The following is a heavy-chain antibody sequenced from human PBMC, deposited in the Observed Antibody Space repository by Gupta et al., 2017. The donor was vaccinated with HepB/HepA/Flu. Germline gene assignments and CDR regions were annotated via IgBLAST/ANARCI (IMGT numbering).Heavy chain of an antibody. CDR3: TRVALLYPNDDY. V-gene: IGHV3-49*04. CDR1: GFTFGDYA. Sequence: EVQLVESGGGLVQPGRSLRLSCTASGFTFGDYAMSWVRQAPGKGLEWVGFIRSKAYGGTTEYAASVKGRFTISRDDSKSIAYLQMNSLKTEDTAVYYCTRVALLYPNDDYWGQGTLVTVSS. D-gene: IGHD2-2*02. J-gene: IGHJ4*02. CDR2: IRSKAYGGTT.